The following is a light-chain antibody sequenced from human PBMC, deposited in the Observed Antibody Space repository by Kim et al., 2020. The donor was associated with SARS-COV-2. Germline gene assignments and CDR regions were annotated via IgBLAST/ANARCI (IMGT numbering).Light chain of an antibody. Sequence: EIVMTQSPATLSVSPGERATLSCRASQSVSSNLAWYQQKPGQAPRLLIYGASTRAPGIPARFSGSGSGTDFTLTIYSLQSEDFAVYYCHQYNDWPPLTIGGGTKLEI. CDR2: GAS. CDR3: HQYNDWPPLT. V-gene: IGKV3-15*01. J-gene: IGKJ4*01. CDR1: QSVSSN.